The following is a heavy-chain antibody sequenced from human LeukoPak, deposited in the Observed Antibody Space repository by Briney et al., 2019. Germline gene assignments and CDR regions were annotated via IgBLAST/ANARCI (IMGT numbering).Heavy chain of an antibody. Sequence: SKTLSLTCTVSGGSISSSSYYWGWIRQPPGKGLEWIGSIYYSGSTYYNPSLKSRVTISVDTSKNQFSLKLSSVTAADTAVYYCARLLSPHYGDRGFDPWGQGTLVTVSP. J-gene: IGHJ5*02. CDR2: IYYSGST. D-gene: IGHD4-17*01. CDR1: GGSISSSSYY. CDR3: ARLLSPHYGDRGFDP. V-gene: IGHV4-39*01.